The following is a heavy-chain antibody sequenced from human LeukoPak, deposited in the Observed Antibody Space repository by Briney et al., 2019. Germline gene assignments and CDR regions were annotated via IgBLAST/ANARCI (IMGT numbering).Heavy chain of an antibody. V-gene: IGHV4-34*01. CDR3: ASQISLSSTSCYSLDP. CDR1: GGSFSGYY. J-gene: IGHJ5*02. CDR2: INHSGST. D-gene: IGHD2-2*01. Sequence: PSETLSLTCAVYGGSFSGYYWSWIRQPPGKGLEWIGEINHSGSTNYNPSLKSRVTISVDTSKNQFSLKLSSVTAADTAVYYCASQISLSSTSCYSLDPWGQGTLVTVSS.